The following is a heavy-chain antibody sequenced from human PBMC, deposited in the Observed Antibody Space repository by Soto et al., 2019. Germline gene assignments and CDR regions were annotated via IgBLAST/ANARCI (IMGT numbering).Heavy chain of an antibody. J-gene: IGHJ4*02. V-gene: IGHV5-10-1*01. Sequence: GESLKISCKGSGYIFTSYWSSWVRQMPGKGLGWMGRIDPSDSYTNYSPSFQGHVAISADKSISTAYMQWSSLKASDTAMYYCARRMAARLGSTFYYFDYWGQGTLVTVSS. D-gene: IGHD6-6*01. CDR1: GYIFTSYW. CDR2: IDPSDSYT. CDR3: ARRMAARLGSTFYYFDY.